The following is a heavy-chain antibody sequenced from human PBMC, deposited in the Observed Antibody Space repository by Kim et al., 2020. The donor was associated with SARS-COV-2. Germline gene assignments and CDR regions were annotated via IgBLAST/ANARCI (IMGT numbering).Heavy chain of an antibody. CDR1: GDSVSSKSAA. J-gene: IGHJ5*02. CDR3: ARDTGAVGPGSSNWFDP. Sequence: SQTLSLTCAISGDSVSSKSAAWNWIRQSPSRGLEWLGRTYYRSKWYNDYAVSLKSRITINPDTSKNQFSLQLNSVTPDDTAVYYCARDTGAVGPGSSNWFDPWGQGTLVTVSS. D-gene: IGHD6-13*01. V-gene: IGHV6-1*01. CDR2: TYYRSKWYN.